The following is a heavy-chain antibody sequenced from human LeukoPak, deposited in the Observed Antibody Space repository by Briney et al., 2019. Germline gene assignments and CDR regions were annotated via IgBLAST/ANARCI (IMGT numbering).Heavy chain of an antibody. V-gene: IGHV4-4*08. CDR2: IYTSGST. J-gene: IGHJ4*02. Sequence: PSETLSLTCTVSGGSISSHYWSWIRQPPGKGLEWIGYIYTSGSTNYNPSLKSRVTISVDTSKNQFSLKLSSVTAADTAVYYCAFSSSWLPFDYWGQGTLVTVSS. CDR1: GGSISSHY. D-gene: IGHD6-13*01. CDR3: AFSSSWLPFDY.